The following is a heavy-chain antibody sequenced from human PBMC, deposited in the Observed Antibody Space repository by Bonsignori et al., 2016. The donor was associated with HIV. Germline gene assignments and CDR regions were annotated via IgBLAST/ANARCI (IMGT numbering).Heavy chain of an antibody. J-gene: IGHJ6*03. CDR2: IIPILGIA. D-gene: IGHD3-3*01. Sequence: WVRQAPGQGLEWMGGIIPILGIANYAQKFQGRVTLTADKSTSTAYMELSSLRSEDTAVYYCARGRSEDFWSPDPNRKGGYYYYYMDVWGKGTTVTVSS. CDR3: ARGRSEDFWSPDPNRKGGYYYYYMDV. V-gene: IGHV1-69*10.